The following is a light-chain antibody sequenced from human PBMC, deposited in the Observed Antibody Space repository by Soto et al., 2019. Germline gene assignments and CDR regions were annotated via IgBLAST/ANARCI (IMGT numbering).Light chain of an antibody. CDR1: QDIANY. Sequence: DIQMTQSPSSLSASVGDRVTITCQASQDIANYLIWYQQKAGRAPKFLIYDASNLETGVPSRCSGSGSGTDFTLTISSLQPEDIATYYCQQYDNLPLTFGGGTKVEIK. CDR3: QQYDNLPLT. V-gene: IGKV1-33*01. J-gene: IGKJ4*01. CDR2: DAS.